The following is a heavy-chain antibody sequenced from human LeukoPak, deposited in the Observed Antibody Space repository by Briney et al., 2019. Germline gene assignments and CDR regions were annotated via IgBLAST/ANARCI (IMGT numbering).Heavy chain of an antibody. Sequence: SETLSLTCAVYGGSFSGYYWSWIRQPPGKGLEWIGEINHSGSTNYNPSLKSRVTISVDTSKNQFSLKLSSVTAADTAVYYCARPGDPYYYGSGSYDWGQGTTVTVSS. J-gene: IGHJ6*02. CDR3: ARPGDPYYYGSGSYD. CDR1: GGSFSGYY. V-gene: IGHV4-34*01. D-gene: IGHD3-10*01. CDR2: INHSGST.